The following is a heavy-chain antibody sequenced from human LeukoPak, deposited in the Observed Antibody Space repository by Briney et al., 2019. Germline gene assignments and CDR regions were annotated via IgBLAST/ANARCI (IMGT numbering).Heavy chain of an antibody. D-gene: IGHD6-13*01. Sequence: GGSLRLTCAASGFTFSSYSMNWVSQAPGKGLEWVSSISSSSSYIYYADSVKGRFTISRDNAKNSLYLQMNSLRAEDTAVYYCARGQQLEPFDYWGQGTLVTVSS. CDR1: GFTFSSYS. J-gene: IGHJ4*02. CDR3: ARGQQLEPFDY. CDR2: ISSSSSYI. V-gene: IGHV3-21*01.